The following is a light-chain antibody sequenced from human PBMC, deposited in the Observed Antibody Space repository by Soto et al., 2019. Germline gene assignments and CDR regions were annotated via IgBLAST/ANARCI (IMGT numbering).Light chain of an antibody. J-gene: IGLJ1*01. CDR3: SSYSSISAYV. V-gene: IGLV2-14*01. CDR1: SSDVGGYNY. CDR2: DVS. Sequence: QSVLTQPASVSGSPGQSITISCTGTSSDVGGYNYVSWYQQHPGKAPKLMIYDVSNRPSGVSNRFSGSKSGDTASLTISGLQAEDGADYYCSSYSSISAYVFGIGTKVTVL.